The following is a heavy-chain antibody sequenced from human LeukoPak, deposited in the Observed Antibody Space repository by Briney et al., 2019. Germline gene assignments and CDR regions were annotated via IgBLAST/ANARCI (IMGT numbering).Heavy chain of an antibody. CDR2: INPSSGGT. J-gene: IGHJ4*02. V-gene: IGHV1-2*06. CDR3: ASRWSIAVAGTGEDFDY. Sequence: ASVKVSCKASGYTFTGYYMHWVRQAPGQGLEWMGRINPSSGGTNYAQKFQGRVTMTRDTSISTAYLELSRLTSDDTAVYYCASRWSIAVAGTGEDFDYWGQGTLVTVSS. D-gene: IGHD6-19*01. CDR1: GYTFTGYY.